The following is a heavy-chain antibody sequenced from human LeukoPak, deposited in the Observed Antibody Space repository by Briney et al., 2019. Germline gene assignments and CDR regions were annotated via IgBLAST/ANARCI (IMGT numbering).Heavy chain of an antibody. CDR1: GFTFSSYA. Sequence: GGSLRLSCAASGFTFSSYAMHWVRQAPGKGLEWVAVISYDGSNKYYADSVKGRFTISRDNSKNTLYLQMNSLRAEDTAVYYCARDTRGDNYDSSGYFDYWGQGTLVTVSS. CDR2: ISYDGSNK. D-gene: IGHD3-22*01. V-gene: IGHV3-30-3*01. J-gene: IGHJ4*02. CDR3: ARDTRGDNYDSSGYFDY.